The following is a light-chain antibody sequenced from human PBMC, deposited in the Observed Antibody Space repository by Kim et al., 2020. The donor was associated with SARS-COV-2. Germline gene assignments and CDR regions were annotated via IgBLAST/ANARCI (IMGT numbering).Light chain of an antibody. CDR3: QQYGASSLT. J-gene: IGKJ4*01. V-gene: IGKV3-20*01. CDR1: QSVSNSR. CDR2: DAS. Sequence: EIVLTQSPSTLSLSPGERATLSCRASQSVSNSRLAWYQQKPGQAPRLLIYDASSRATGITDRFSGSGSGTDFTLTINRLEPEDFAVYYCQQYGASSLTFGGGTKVDIK.